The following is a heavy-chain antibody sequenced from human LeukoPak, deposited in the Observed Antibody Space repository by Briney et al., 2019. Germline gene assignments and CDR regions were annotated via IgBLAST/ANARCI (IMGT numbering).Heavy chain of an antibody. D-gene: IGHD3-10*01. CDR1: GGTFSSYA. CDR2: IIPIFGTA. J-gene: IGHJ4*02. Sequence: SVRVSCKASGGTFSSYAISWVRQAPGQGLEWMGGIIPIFGTANYAQKFQGRVTITTDESTSTAYMELSSLRSEDTAVYYCARGGGGTQPFDYWGQGTLVTVSS. CDR3: ARGGGGTQPFDY. V-gene: IGHV1-69*05.